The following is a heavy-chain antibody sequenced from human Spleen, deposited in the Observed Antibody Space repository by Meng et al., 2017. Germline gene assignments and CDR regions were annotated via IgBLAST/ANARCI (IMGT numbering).Heavy chain of an antibody. Sequence: SETLSLTCAVYGGSFSGYYWSWIRQPPGKGLEWIGEINHSGSTNYNPSLKSRVTISVDTSKNQFSLKLSSVTAADTAVYYCARGFSDVYYYYYGMDVWGHGTTVTVSS. J-gene: IGHJ6*02. CDR2: INHSGST. V-gene: IGHV4-34*01. D-gene: IGHD3-3*02. CDR1: GGSFSGYY. CDR3: ARGFSDVYYYYYGMDV.